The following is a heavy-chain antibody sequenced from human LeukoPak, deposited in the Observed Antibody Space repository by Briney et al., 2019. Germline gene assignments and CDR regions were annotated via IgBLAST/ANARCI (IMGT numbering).Heavy chain of an antibody. D-gene: IGHD6-19*01. CDR2: IWYDGSNK. CDR3: ARDLAVAGTSEYFQH. J-gene: IGHJ1*01. V-gene: IGHV3-33*01. Sequence: GRSLRLSCAASGFTFSSYGMHWVRQALGKGLEWVAVIWYDGSNKYYADSVKGRFTISRDNSKNTLYLQMNSLRAEDTAVYYCARDLAVAGTSEYFQHWGQGTLVTVSS. CDR1: GFTFSSYG.